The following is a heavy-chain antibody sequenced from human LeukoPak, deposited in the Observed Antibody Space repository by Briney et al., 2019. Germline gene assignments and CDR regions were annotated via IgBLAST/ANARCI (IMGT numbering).Heavy chain of an antibody. D-gene: IGHD2-2*01. V-gene: IGHV4-34*01. CDR2: INHSGST. CDR3: AKGRGKYCSSTSCVPGNYFDY. Sequence: SETLSLTRAVHGGSFSGYYWSWIRQPPGKGLEWIGEINHSGSTNYNPSLKSRVTISVDTSKNQFSLKLSSVTAADTAVYYCAKGRGKYCSSTSCVPGNYFDYGGQGTLVTVSS. J-gene: IGHJ4*02. CDR1: GGSFSGYY.